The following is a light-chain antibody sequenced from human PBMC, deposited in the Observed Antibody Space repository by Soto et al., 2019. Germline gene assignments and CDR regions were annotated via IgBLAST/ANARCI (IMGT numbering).Light chain of an antibody. CDR2: GNS. CDR3: QSYDDSLSGWV. J-gene: IGLJ3*02. CDR1: SSNIGAGHA. V-gene: IGLV1-40*01. Sequence: QSVRTQPPSVSGAPGQRVTISCTGSSSNIGAGHALHWYQHLPGAAPKLLMYGNSDRPSGVPDRFSGSKSGTSASLAITGLQPEDEADYYCQSYDDSLSGWVFGGGTKLTVL.